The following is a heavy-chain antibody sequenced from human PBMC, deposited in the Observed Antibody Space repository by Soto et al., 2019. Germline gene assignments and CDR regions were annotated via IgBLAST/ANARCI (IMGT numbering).Heavy chain of an antibody. CDR1: GFTFSSYA. D-gene: IGHD6-13*01. J-gene: IGHJ4*02. V-gene: IGHV3-30-3*01. Sequence: QVQLVESGGGVVQPGRSLRLSCAASGFTFSSYAMHWVRQAPGKGLEWVAVISYDGSNKYYADSVKGRFTISRDNSKNTLYLQMNSLRAEDTAVYYCARVFPPYSSSWYIGSWGQGTLVTVSS. CDR2: ISYDGSNK. CDR3: ARVFPPYSSSWYIGS.